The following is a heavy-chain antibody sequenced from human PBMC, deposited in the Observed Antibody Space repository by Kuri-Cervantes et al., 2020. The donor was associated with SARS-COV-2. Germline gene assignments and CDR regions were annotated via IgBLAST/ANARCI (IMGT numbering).Heavy chain of an antibody. J-gene: IGHJ5*02. CDR2: INSDGSST. Sequence: GALRLSCAASGFTFSSYWMHWVRQAPGKGLVWVSRINSDGSSTSYADSVKGRFTISRDNAKNTLYLQMNSLRAEGTAVYYCARGPLYSSSWYDWFDPWGQGTLVTVSS. V-gene: IGHV3-74*01. CDR1: GFTFSSYW. CDR3: ARGPLYSSSWYDWFDP. D-gene: IGHD6-13*01.